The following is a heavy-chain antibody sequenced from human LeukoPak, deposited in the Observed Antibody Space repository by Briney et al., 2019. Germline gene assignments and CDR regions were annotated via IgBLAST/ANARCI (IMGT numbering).Heavy chain of an antibody. Sequence: GASVKVSCKASGYTLNIYAISWVRQAPGQGLEWMGWISAYNGNTKYAQKLQGRVTMTTDTSTSTAYMELRSLTSDDTAIYYCARVRLGELLGIFDSWGQGTLVTVSS. J-gene: IGHJ4*02. CDR2: ISAYNGNT. CDR1: GYTLNIYA. CDR3: ARVRLGELLGIFDS. D-gene: IGHD3-10*01. V-gene: IGHV1-18*01.